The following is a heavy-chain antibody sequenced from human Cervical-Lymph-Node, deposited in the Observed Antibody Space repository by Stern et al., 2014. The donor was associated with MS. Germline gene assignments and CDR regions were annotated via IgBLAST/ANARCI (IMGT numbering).Heavy chain of an antibody. V-gene: IGHV4-39*01. D-gene: IGHD2-8*02. CDR1: GDSISSYTHY. CDR3: AKHACTGAACPFDL. J-gene: IGHJ4*02. CDR2: VYSMGPT. Sequence: QVQLQESGPGLVKPSETLSLTCAVSGDSISSYTHYWAWIRQPPGKGLEWIGCVYSMGPTYSTPSLRSPVTISVDTSKNPFSLGLNSVTAADTAVYYCAKHACTGAACPFDLWGQGTLVTVSS.